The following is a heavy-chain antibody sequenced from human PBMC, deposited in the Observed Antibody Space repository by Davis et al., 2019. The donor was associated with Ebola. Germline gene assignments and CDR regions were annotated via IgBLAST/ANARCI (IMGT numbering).Heavy chain of an antibody. V-gene: IGHV3-53*01. CDR1: GFTFSSYA. CDR3: ARDFRYYYDSSIYYFDY. CDR2: IYSGGST. J-gene: IGHJ4*02. Sequence: PGGSLRLSCAASGFTFSSYAMSWVRQAPGKGLEWVSVIYSGGSTYYADSVKGRFTISRDNSKNTLYLQMNSLRAEDTAVYYCARDFRYYYDSSIYYFDYWGQGTLVTVSS. D-gene: IGHD3-22*01.